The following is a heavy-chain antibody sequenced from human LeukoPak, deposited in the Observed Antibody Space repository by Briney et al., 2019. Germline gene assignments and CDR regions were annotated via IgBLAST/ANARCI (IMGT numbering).Heavy chain of an antibody. CDR3: ARDNVAPSYFDY. Sequence: SETLSLTCTVSGGSISSGGYYWSWIRQHPGKGLEWIGYIYYSGSTYYNPSLKSRVTISVDTSKNQFSLKLSSVTAADTAVYYCARDNVAPSYFDYWGQGTLVTVSS. V-gene: IGHV4-31*03. J-gene: IGHJ4*02. D-gene: IGHD2-15*01. CDR1: GGSISSGGYY. CDR2: IYYSGST.